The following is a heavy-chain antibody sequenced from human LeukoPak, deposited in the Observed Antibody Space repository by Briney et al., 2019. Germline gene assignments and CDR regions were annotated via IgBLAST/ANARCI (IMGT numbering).Heavy chain of an antibody. V-gene: IGHV3-30*04. CDR1: GFTFSSYA. CDR2: ISYDGGNK. J-gene: IGHJ6*02. D-gene: IGHD2-15*01. Sequence: PGRSLRLSCGASGFTFSSYAMHWVRQAPGKGLEWVAVISYDGGNKYYADSVKGRFTISRDNSKNTLYLQMNSLRAEDTAVYYCARDIGYCSGGSCYSGGYYYYGMDVWGQGTTVTVSS. CDR3: ARDIGYCSGGSCYSGGYYYYGMDV.